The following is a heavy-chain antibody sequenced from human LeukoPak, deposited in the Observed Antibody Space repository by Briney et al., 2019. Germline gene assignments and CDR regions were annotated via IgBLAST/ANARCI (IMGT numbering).Heavy chain of an antibody. CDR1: GDSVSSNSAA. CDR3: ASNDILTGYDGFDI. CDR2: TYYRSKWYN. J-gene: IGHJ3*02. D-gene: IGHD3-9*01. V-gene: IGHV6-1*01. Sequence: SQTLSLTCAISGDSVSSNSAAWNWIRQSPSRGLEWLGRTYYRSKWYNDYAVSVKSRITINPDTSKNQFSLQLNSVAPEDTAVYYCASNDILTGYDGFDIWGQGTMVTVSS.